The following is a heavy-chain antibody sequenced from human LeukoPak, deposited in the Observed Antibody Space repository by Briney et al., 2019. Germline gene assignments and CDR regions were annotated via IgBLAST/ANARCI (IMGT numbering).Heavy chain of an antibody. CDR2: IIPIFGTA. V-gene: IGHV1-69*06. CDR1: GGTFSSYA. CDR3: ARVEAGGLEPSLDY. Sequence: VASVSVSCKASGGTFSSYAISWVRQAPGQGLEWMGGIIPIFGTASYAQKFQGRVTITADKSTSTAYMELSSLRSEDTAVYYCARVEAGGLEPSLDYWGQGTLVTVSS. J-gene: IGHJ4*02. D-gene: IGHD1-1*01.